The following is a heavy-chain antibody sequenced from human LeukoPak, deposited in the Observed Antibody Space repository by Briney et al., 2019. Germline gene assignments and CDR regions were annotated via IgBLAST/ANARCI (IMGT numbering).Heavy chain of an antibody. D-gene: IGHD5-12*01. V-gene: IGHV7-4-1*02. Sequence: ASVKVSCKASGYTFTSYTVNWVRQAPGQGLEWMGVINTNTGNPTYAQGFTGRFVFSLDTSVSTAYLQISSLKAEDTAVYYCARDGGYSGYATDYYFDYWGQGTLVTVSS. CDR3: ARDGGYSGYATDYYFDY. CDR2: INTNTGNP. CDR1: GYTFTSYT. J-gene: IGHJ4*02.